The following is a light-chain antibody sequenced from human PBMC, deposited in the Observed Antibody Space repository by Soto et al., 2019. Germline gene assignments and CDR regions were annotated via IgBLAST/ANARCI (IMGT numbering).Light chain of an antibody. CDR2: RHN. V-gene: IGLV1-47*01. CDR1: SSNIGSNY. CDR3: PAWDASLSGRVV. Sequence: QSVLTQPPSASGTPGQRVTISCSGSSSNIGSNYVYWYQQLPETAPKLLIYRHNQRPSGVPDRFSGSKSGTSASLAISGLRSEDEADCYCPAWDASLSGRVVFAGGTKLTVL. J-gene: IGLJ2*01.